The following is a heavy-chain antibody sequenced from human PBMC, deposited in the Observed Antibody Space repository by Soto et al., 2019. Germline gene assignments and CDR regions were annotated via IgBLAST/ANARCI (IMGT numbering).Heavy chain of an antibody. CDR1: GFTFSSYG. D-gene: IGHD3-22*01. CDR2: ISYDGSNK. J-gene: IGHJ4*02. Sequence: QVQLVESGGGVVQPGRSLRLSCAASGFTFSSYGMHWVRQAPGKGLEWVAVISYDGSNKYYADSVKGRFTISRDNSKNTLYLQMNSLRAEDTAVYYCAKDAPYYYDSSGWDYWGQGILVTVSS. V-gene: IGHV3-30*18. CDR3: AKDAPYYYDSSGWDY.